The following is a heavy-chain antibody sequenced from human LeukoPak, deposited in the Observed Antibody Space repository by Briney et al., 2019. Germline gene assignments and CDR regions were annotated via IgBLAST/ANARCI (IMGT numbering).Heavy chain of an antibody. CDR2: ISGSGGST. V-gene: IGHV3-23*01. CDR1: GFTFSSYA. J-gene: IGHJ4*02. CDR3: AKGHLGWYFDY. Sequence: GGSLRLSCAASGFTFSSYAMSWVRQAPGKGLEWVSAISGSGGSTYYVDSVKGRFTVSRDNSKNTLYLQMNSLRAEDTAVYYCAKGHLGWYFDYWGQGTLVTVSS. D-gene: IGHD6-19*01.